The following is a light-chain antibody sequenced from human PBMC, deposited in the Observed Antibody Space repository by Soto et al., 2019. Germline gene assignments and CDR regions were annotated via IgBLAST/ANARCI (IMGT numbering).Light chain of an antibody. V-gene: IGLV2-8*01. CDR3: SSYAGSYVV. Sequence: QSALTQPPSASGSPGQSVTISCTGTSSDVGGYNYVSWYQQHPGKGPKLMIYEVSKRPSGVPDRFSGSKSGNTASLTVSGLQAEDEADYYCSSYAGSYVVFGGGTKVTVL. J-gene: IGLJ2*01. CDR2: EVS. CDR1: SSDVGGYNY.